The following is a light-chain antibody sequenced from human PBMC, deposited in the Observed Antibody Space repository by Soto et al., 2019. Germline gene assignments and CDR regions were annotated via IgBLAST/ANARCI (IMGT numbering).Light chain of an antibody. V-gene: IGKV1-5*01. CDR2: DAS. CDR3: QQYNGYLRT. J-gene: IGKJ1*01. Sequence: DFERTQSPSTLPASVRDRVTLACRASESITINLTWYQQKPGKPPKFLMYDASSLESGVPSRFSGSGSGTEFTLTISSLQPDDFATYYCQQYNGYLRTFGQGTKVDIK. CDR1: ESITIN.